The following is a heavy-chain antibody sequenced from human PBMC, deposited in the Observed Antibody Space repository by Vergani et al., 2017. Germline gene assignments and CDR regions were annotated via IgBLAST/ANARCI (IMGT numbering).Heavy chain of an antibody. J-gene: IGHJ5*02. CDR3: AKAGSHDFWSVNWVDP. CDR2: ISGSGGST. D-gene: IGHD3-3*01. Sequence: EVQLLESGGGLVQPGGSLRLSCAASGFTFSSYAMSWVRQAPGKGLEWVSAISGSGGSTYYADSVKGRLTISRYNSKNTLYLQMNSLRVESTAVYYRAKAGSHDFWSVNWVDPWGQGTLVTVSS. V-gene: IGHV3-23*01. CDR1: GFTFSSYA.